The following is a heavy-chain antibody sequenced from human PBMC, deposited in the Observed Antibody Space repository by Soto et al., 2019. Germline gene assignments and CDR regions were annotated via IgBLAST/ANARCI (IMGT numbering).Heavy chain of an antibody. CDR3: ARVIASAADFDY. CDR2: ISGYNGNT. CDR1: HYTFTSYG. D-gene: IGHD6-13*01. V-gene: IGHV1-18*01. J-gene: IGHJ4*02. Sequence: QVQLVQYGAEVKKPGASVKVSCKASHYTFTSYGIGWVRQATGQGLEWMGWISGYNGNTNYAQKLQGRVTMTTDTCWSTAYMDLSSLRSADSAVYYFARVIASAADFDYWGQGTLVTVYS.